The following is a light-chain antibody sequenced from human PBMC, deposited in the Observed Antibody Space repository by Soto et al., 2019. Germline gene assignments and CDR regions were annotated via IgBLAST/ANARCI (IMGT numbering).Light chain of an antibody. J-gene: IGKJ1*01. CDR1: QGIAGS. CDR2: AES. Sequence: DIQLTQSPSFLSASVGDRVTITCRASQGIAGSLAWYQQKPGKPPKLLIYAESTLQSGVPSRFSGSGSGTDFTLTISSLQPEDFATYYCQQANSFPRTFGQGTKVDIK. CDR3: QQANSFPRT. V-gene: IGKV1-12*01.